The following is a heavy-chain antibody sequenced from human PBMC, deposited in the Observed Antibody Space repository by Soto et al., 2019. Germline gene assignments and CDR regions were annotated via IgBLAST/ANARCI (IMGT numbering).Heavy chain of an antibody. CDR3: ARGTVVTHFDY. CDR2: INAGNGNT. V-gene: IGHV1-3*05. J-gene: IGHJ4*02. CDR1: GYTFTSYA. Sequence: QVQLVQSGAEEKKPGASVKVSCKASGYTFTSYAMNWVRQAPGQRLEWMGWINAGNGNTKYSQKFQGRVTITRDTSASTAYMELSRLRSEDTAVYYCARGTVVTHFDYWGQGTLVTVSS. D-gene: IGHD2-15*01.